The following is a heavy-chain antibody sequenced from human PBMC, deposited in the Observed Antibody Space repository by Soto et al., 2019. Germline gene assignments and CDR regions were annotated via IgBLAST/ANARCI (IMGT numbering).Heavy chain of an antibody. Sequence: QVQLQESGPGLVKPSETLSLTCTVSGGSVSSGSYYWSWIRQPPGKGLEWIGYIYYSGSTNYNPSLRRRVTMSVDTSKNQFSLKLSSVTAADTAVYYCAREGVNWNYVGWFDPWGQGTLVTVSS. V-gene: IGHV4-61*01. J-gene: IGHJ5*02. CDR3: AREGVNWNYVGWFDP. D-gene: IGHD1-7*01. CDR1: GGSVSSGSYY. CDR2: IYYSGST.